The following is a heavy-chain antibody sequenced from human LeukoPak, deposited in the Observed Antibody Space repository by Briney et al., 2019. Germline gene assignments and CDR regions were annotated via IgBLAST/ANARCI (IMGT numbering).Heavy chain of an antibody. CDR2: INPSGGST. D-gene: IGHD6-19*01. CDR1: GYTFTSYY. CDR3: TRERDSSGWYYFVY. Sequence: ASVKVSCKASGYTFTSYYMHWVRQAPGQGLESMGIINPSGGSTSYAQKFQGRVTMNRDTSTSTVYMELNSLRYEDTAVYYCTRERDSSGWYYFVYWGQGTLVTVSS. J-gene: IGHJ4*02. V-gene: IGHV1-46*01.